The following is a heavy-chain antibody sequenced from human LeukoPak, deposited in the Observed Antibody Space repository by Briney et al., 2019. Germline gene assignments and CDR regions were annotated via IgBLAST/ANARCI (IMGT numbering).Heavy chain of an antibody. CDR1: GFTFSNYS. CDR2: ISSISSYI. CDR3: ARDCVAWDGYGPYYYYGGMDV. D-gene: IGHD5-24*01. V-gene: IGHV3-21*01. Sequence: PGGSLRLSCPASGFTFSNYSMNWVRQAPGKGLEWVSSISSISSYIYYADSVKGRFTISRDNAKNSLYLQMNSLRAEDTAVYYCARDCVAWDGYGPYYYYGGMDVWGQGTTVTVSS. J-gene: IGHJ6*02.